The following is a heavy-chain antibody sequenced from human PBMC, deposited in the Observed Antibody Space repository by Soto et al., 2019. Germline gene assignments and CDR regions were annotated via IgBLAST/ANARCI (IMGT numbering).Heavy chain of an antibody. V-gene: IGHV3-21*01. J-gene: IGHJ4*02. CDR2: ISSSSSYI. D-gene: IGHD6-13*01. CDR1: GFTFSSYS. CDR3: ARDSPRSSWYVTSY. Sequence: PGGSLRLSCAASGFTFSSYSMNWVRQAPGKGLEWVSSISSSSSYIYYADSVKGRFTISRDNAKNSLYLQMNSLRAEDTAVYYCARDSPRSSWYVTSYWGQGTLVTVSS.